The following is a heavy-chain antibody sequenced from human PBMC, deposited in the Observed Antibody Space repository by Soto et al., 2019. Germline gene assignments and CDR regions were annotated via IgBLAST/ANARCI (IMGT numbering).Heavy chain of an antibody. CDR3: ARSLWRGATTFDY. D-gene: IGHD1-26*01. V-gene: IGHV4-30-4*01. J-gene: IGHJ4*02. Sequence: QVQLQESGPGLVKPSQTLSLTCTVSGGSISSGDYHWNWIRQPPGKGLEWIRYIYYSGSIYYNPSLKSRVTISVDTSKNQFSLKLSSVTAADTAVYYCARSLWRGATTFDYWGQGTLVTVSS. CDR2: IYYSGSI. CDR1: GGSISSGDYH.